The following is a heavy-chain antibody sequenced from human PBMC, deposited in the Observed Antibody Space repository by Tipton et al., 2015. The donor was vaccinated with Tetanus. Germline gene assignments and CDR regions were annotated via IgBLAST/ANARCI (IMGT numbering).Heavy chain of an antibody. D-gene: IGHD2-2*01. CDR2: IYYRGNT. Sequence: LRLSCTVSGDSISFYYWSWIRQPPRKGLEWIGYIYYRGNTKYNPFLKRRVTMSVDTCKNQFSLNLTSVTPADTAVDYCARGLGGYQQDNWFAPWGQGTRVTVS. V-gene: IGHV4-59*01. CDR3: ARGLGGYQQDNWFAP. J-gene: IGHJ5*02. CDR1: GDSISFYY.